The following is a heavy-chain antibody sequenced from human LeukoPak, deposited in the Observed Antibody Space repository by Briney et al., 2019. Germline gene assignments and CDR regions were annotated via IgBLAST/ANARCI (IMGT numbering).Heavy chain of an antibody. CDR2: IYGSGYT. Sequence: PSETLSLTCTVSGGSISGWYWSWIRQPPGKGLEWIGYIYGSGYTNYNPSLKSRVTISIDTSKNHFSLKLTSVTAADTATYYCARETGLAGFASGLGINGWGQGIVVTVSS. D-gene: IGHD6-19*01. CDR3: ARETGLAGFASGLGING. J-gene: IGHJ4*02. V-gene: IGHV4-59*01. CDR1: GGSISGWY.